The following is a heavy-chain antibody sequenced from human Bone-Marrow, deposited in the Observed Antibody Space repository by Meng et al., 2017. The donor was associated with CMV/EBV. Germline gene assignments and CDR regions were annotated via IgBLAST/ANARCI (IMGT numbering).Heavy chain of an antibody. V-gene: IGHV1-46*01. Sequence: ASVQVSCKASGYTFTSYYMHWVRQAPGQGLEGMGIINPSGGSTSYEQKFQGRVTMTRDTYNCTVYMELSSLRSEDTAVYYCARARPTVLRFLEWYLGWFDPWGQGTLVTVSS. D-gene: IGHD3-3*01. CDR2: INPSGGST. J-gene: IGHJ5*02. CDR1: GYTFTSYY. CDR3: ARARPTVLRFLEWYLGWFDP.